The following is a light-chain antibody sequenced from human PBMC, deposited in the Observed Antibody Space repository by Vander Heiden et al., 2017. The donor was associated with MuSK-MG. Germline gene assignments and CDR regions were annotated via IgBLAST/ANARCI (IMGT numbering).Light chain of an antibody. CDR1: SGDVGAYNQ. CDR2: EVI. V-gene: IGLV2-14*01. J-gene: IGLJ3*02. CDR3: SSFTTSSTWV. Sequence: SALTQPASVSGSPGRSITISCTGTSGDVGAYNQVAWYKQHPGKAPKLMIYEVIYRPSGGSNRFSASKAGTTASLTISGLQAEDEADYYCSSFTTSSTWVFGGGTRLTVL.